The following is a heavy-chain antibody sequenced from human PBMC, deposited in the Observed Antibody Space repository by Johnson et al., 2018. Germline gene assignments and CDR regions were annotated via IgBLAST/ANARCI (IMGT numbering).Heavy chain of an antibody. Sequence: EVQLVQSGGGLVQPGRSLRLSCTASGFTFGDYAMSWFRQAPGKGLEWVGFIRSKAYGGTTEYAASVKGRFTISRDDSKSIAYLQMNSLKTEDTAVYYCTRDRGYYYDSSGREAFGIWGQGTMVTVS. CDR3: TRDRGYYYDSSGREAFGI. CDR1: GFTFGDYA. CDR2: IRSKAYGGTT. J-gene: IGHJ3*02. V-gene: IGHV3-49*03. D-gene: IGHD3-22*01.